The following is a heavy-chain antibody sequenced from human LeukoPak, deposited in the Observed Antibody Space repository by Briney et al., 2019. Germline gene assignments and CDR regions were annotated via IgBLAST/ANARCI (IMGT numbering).Heavy chain of an antibody. CDR3: AKDRLTFFYYDTSGYQGDFDN. CDR1: GFSFKSYA. CDR2: ISDSGSFT. D-gene: IGHD3-22*01. J-gene: IGHJ4*02. Sequence: GRSLRLSCAASGFSFKSYAISWVRQAPGKGLEWVSVISDSGSFTFYADSARGRFTISRDNSKSTVFLHMNNLRAEDTAVYYCAKDRLTFFYYDTSGYQGDFDNWGQGTLVTVSS. V-gene: IGHV3-23*01.